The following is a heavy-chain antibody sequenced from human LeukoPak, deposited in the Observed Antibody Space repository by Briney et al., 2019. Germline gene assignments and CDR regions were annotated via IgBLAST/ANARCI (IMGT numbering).Heavy chain of an antibody. CDR1: GDSLSSHY. CDR2: IYGSGST. J-gene: IGHJ4*02. Sequence: SETLSLTCTVSGDSLSSHYWSWIRQPPGKGLEWIGYIYGSGSTHYDPSLRSRVTISEDTSKNQFSLKPTSVTAADTAVYYCARNVGWYSHDSWGQGTLVTVSS. D-gene: IGHD6-19*01. V-gene: IGHV4-59*08. CDR3: ARNVGWYSHDS.